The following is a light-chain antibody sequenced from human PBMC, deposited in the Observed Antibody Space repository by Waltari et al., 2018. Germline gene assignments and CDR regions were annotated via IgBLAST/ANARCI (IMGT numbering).Light chain of an antibody. Sequence: QSALTQPASVSGSPGQSITIPCPGTSSDVGAYNHVACYQQHPGQAPKLMISDVTSRPSGVSNRFAGSKSGNTAALTISGLQAEDEADYYCSSYTSSSTPVVFGGGTKLTVL. CDR2: DVT. V-gene: IGLV2-14*03. J-gene: IGLJ2*01. CDR1: SSDVGAYNH. CDR3: SSYTSSSTPVV.